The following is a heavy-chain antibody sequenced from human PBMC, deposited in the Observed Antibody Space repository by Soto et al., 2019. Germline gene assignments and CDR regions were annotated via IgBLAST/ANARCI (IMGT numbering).Heavy chain of an antibody. CDR3: ARGPTHYDFWSGYPPAGAFDD. CDR1: GYTFTSYV. CDR2: ISAYNGNT. V-gene: IGHV1-18*01. Sequence: ASVKVSCKASGYTFTSYVISWVRHAPGQGLEWMGWISAYNGNTNYAQKLQGRVTMTTDTSTSTVYMELRSLRSEDTAVYYCARGPTHYDFWSGYPPAGAFDDWGQGTLVTVSS. D-gene: IGHD3-3*01. J-gene: IGHJ4*02.